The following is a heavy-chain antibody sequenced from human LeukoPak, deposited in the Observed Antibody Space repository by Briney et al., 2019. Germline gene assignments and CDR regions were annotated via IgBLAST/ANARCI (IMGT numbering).Heavy chain of an antibody. CDR2: TYYSGST. CDR3: ERQRDGDFDY. D-gene: IGHD5-24*01. J-gene: IGHJ4*02. V-gene: IGHV4-59*08. CDR1: GGSISSYY. Sequence: SETLSLTCTVSGGSISSYYWSWIRQPPGKGLEWMGSTYYSGSTNYTPSPKSRVTISVDAYKHQLPLTLNSVTAAHTAVYYCERQRDGDFDYWGQGTLVTVSS.